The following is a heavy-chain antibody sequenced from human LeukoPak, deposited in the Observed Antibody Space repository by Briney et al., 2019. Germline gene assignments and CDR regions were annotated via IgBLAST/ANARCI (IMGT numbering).Heavy chain of an antibody. CDR1: GYTFTSYY. D-gene: IGHD5-12*01. J-gene: IGHJ3*02. V-gene: IGHV1-46*01. Sequence: ASVKVSCKASGYTFTSYYMHWVRQAPGQGLEWMGIINPSGGSTSYAQKLQSRVTMTRDMSTSTVYMELSSLRSEDTAVYYCARVGGYSGYSIWGQGTMVTVSS. CDR2: INPSGGST. CDR3: ARVGGYSGYSI.